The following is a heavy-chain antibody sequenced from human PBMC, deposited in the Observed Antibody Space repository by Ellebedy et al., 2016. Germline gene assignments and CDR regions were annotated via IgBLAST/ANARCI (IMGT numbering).Heavy chain of an antibody. D-gene: IGHD3-22*01. V-gene: IGHV5-10-1*01. Sequence: GESLKISCKGSGYSFTTYWISWVRQMPGKGLEWMGRVDPTDSYTNYSPSFQGHVTISADKSISTAYLQWSSLRASDTAVYYCARQVLSGYYGHWGQGTLVTVSS. CDR3: ARQVLSGYYGH. J-gene: IGHJ4*02. CDR2: VDPTDSYT. CDR1: GYSFTTYW.